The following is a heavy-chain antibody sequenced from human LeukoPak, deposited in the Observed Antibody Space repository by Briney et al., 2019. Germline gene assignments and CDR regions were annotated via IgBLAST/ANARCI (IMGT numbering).Heavy chain of an antibody. Sequence: GGSLRLSCVASGFNFPYSGMHWVRQAPGKGPEWVAFLLFDGSEKHLADSVKGRFTITRDNSRNTLYLQMSSLRVEDTGVYYCAKVPVYGMGTGDYWGQGTLVTVSS. D-gene: IGHD3-10*01. CDR1: GFNFPYSG. CDR2: LLFDGSEK. CDR3: AKVPVYGMGTGDY. V-gene: IGHV3-30*02. J-gene: IGHJ4*02.